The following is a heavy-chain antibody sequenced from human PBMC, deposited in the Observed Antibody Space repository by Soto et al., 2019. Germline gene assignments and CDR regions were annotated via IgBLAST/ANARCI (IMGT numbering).Heavy chain of an antibody. J-gene: IGHJ4*02. CDR2: ISYGGGTT. CDR1: EFTFSNYA. Sequence: GWSLRLSCAASEFTFSNYAMSWVRQAPGKGLEWVSCISYGGGTTYYADSVKGRFTISRDNSKNTLYLQMNSLRAEDTAVYYCAKNPGYYYDSTGYHFDYWGQGTLVTVSS. D-gene: IGHD3-22*01. CDR3: AKNPGYYYDSTGYHFDY. V-gene: IGHV3-23*01.